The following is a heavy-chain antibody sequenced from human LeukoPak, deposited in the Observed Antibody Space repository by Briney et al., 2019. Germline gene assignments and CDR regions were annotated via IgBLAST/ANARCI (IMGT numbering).Heavy chain of an antibody. CDR1: GGSFSNSY. Sequence: SETLSLTCGVYGGSFSNSYWSWIRQPPGKGLEWIGQIRNRGDTNYNPSLRSRVTISEDTSKNQFSLKLSSVTAADTAVYYCARHGGYYFDLWGQGTLVTVSS. CDR2: IRNRGDT. V-gene: IGHV4-34*01. CDR3: ARHGGYYFDL. J-gene: IGHJ4*02. D-gene: IGHD3-16*01.